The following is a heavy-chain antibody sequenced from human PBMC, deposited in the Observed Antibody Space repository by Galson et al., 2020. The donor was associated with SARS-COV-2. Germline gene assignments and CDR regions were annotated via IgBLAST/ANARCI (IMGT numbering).Heavy chain of an antibody. Sequence: TLSLTCAISGDSVSSNSAAWNWIRQSPSRGLEWLGRTYYRSRWYEDFAVSVKSRITINPDTSTNQFSLQLNSVTPEDTAVYYCARGFSPYYDYIWGSYRSRYFDYWGQGTLVTVSS. D-gene: IGHD3-16*02. CDR3: ARGFSPYYDYIWGSYRSRYFDY. CDR2: TYYRSRWYE. V-gene: IGHV6-1*01. CDR1: GDSVSSNSAA. J-gene: IGHJ4*02.